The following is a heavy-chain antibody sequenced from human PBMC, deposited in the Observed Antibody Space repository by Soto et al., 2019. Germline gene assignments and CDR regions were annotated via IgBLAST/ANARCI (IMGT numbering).Heavy chain of an antibody. CDR3: ARDMGSGWPIDY. D-gene: IGHD6-19*01. J-gene: IGHJ4*02. V-gene: IGHV4-61*01. CDR1: GGSISSSSYY. CDR2: IYYSGST. Sequence: SETLSLTCTVSGGSISSSSYYWGWIRQPPGKGLEWIGYIYYSGSTNYNPSLRSRVTISIDTSKNQFSLKLSSLTAADTAVYYCARDMGSGWPIDYWGQGTLVTVSS.